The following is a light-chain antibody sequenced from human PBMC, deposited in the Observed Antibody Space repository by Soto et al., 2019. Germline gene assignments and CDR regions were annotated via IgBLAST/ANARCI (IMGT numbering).Light chain of an antibody. CDR3: QHYNSYSEA. Sequence: DIYMTQSRSTLSGSVGYRVTITCRASQTISSWLAWYQQKPGKAPKLLIYKASTLKSGVPSRFSGSGSGTEFTLTISSLQPDDFATYYCQHYNSYSEAFGQGTKVDIK. CDR1: QTISSW. V-gene: IGKV1-5*03. J-gene: IGKJ1*01. CDR2: KAS.